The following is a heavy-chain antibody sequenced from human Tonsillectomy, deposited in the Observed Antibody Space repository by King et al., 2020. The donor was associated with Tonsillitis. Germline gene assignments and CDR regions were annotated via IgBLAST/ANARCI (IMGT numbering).Heavy chain of an antibody. CDR3: SRDPVLNDACDI. CDR2: MYHCGST. CDR1: GYSISRTHY. V-gene: IGHV4-38-2*02. Sequence: QLQESGPGLVKPSETLSLTCAVSGYSISRTHYWGWIRQPPGEGLEWIGTMYHCGSTYYNPPLKSRVTILVDTSKNQFFLRLTSVPAADTAVYYCSRDPVLNDACDIWGQGTMVTVSS. J-gene: IGHJ3*02.